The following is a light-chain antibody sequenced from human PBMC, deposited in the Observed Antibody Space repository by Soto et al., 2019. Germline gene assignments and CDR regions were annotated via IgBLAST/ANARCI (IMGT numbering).Light chain of an antibody. Sequence: DITLPHSPPTLSESIIARVSIXFRASQTISSWLAWYQQKPGKAPKLLIYAASSLQSGVPSRFSGSGSGTEFTLTISSLQPEDFATYYCLQHNSYPPTFGQGTKVDI. CDR2: AAS. CDR1: QTISSW. J-gene: IGKJ1*01. V-gene: IGKV1-5*01. CDR3: LQHNSYPPT.